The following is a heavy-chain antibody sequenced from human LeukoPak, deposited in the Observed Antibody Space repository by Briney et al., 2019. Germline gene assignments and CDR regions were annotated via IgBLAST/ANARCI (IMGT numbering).Heavy chain of an antibody. D-gene: IGHD3-10*01. V-gene: IGHV1-69*13. Sequence: ASVKVSCQASVGTFSSYAISWVRQAPAQGLEWMGGIIPIFGTAKYAQKVQGRVTITADESTSTAYMELSSLRSEDTAVYYCARAGLVRGVFDYWGQGTLVTVSS. J-gene: IGHJ4*02. CDR1: VGTFSSYA. CDR2: IIPIFGTA. CDR3: ARAGLVRGVFDY.